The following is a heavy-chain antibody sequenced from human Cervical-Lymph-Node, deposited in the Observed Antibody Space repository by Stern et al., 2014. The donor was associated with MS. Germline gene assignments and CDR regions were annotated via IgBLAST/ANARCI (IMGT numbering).Heavy chain of an antibody. CDR3: ARRSLADLGGPFDV. V-gene: IGHV4-39*01. J-gene: IGHJ3*01. CDR2: IFYSGST. CDR1: RGSISSSNYY. Sequence: QVQLQESGPGLVKPSDTLSLTCTVSRGSISSSNYYWGWIRQSPGRGLEWIGNIFYSGSTYYNPSLDSRVTRSAATSRTQFFLSLNPVTAADTAVYFCARRSLADLGGPFDVWGQGTMVTVSS.